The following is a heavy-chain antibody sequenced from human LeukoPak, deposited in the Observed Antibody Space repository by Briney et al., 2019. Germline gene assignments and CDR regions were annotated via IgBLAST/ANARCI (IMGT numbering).Heavy chain of an antibody. D-gene: IGHD3-16*01. Sequence: PSETLSLTCAVYGGSFSDYYWSWIRQPPGKGLEWIGEINHSGSTNYSPSLKSRVTISVDTSKNQFSLKLSSVTAADTAVYYCARRPGWGAYYYYYYMDVWGKGTTVTISS. CDR3: ARRPGWGAYYYYYYMDV. CDR2: INHSGST. CDR1: GGSFSDYY. J-gene: IGHJ6*03. V-gene: IGHV4-34*01.